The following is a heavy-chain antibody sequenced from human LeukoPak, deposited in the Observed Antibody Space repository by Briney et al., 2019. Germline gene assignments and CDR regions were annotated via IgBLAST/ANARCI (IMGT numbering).Heavy chain of an antibody. CDR3: AKGWYRAFGGALDY. V-gene: IGHV3-23*01. CDR2: ISGSGGST. CDR1: GFTFSSYT. Sequence: GGSLRLSCAASGFTFSSYTMNWVRQAPGKGLEWVSAISGSGGSTYYADSVKGRFTISRDNSKNTLYLQMNSLRAEDTAVYYCAKGWYRAFGGALDYWGQGTLVTVSS. J-gene: IGHJ4*02. D-gene: IGHD3-16*01.